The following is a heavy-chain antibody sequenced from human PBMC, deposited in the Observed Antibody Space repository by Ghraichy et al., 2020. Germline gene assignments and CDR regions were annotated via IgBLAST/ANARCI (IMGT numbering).Heavy chain of an antibody. CDR1: GFTFSSYS. Sequence: GGSLRLSCAASGFTFSSYSMNWVRQAPGKGLEWVSSISSSSSYIYYADSVKGRFTISRDNAKNSLYLQMNSLRAEDTAVYYCARDQTHSSSWYMGYFDYWGQGTLVTVSS. V-gene: IGHV3-21*01. D-gene: IGHD6-13*01. CDR2: ISSSSSYI. CDR3: ARDQTHSSSWYMGYFDY. J-gene: IGHJ4*02.